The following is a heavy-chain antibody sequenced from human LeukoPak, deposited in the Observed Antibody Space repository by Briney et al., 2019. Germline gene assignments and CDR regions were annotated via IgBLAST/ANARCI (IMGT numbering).Heavy chain of an antibody. J-gene: IGHJ6*03. CDR1: GYTFTGYY. D-gene: IGHD5-24*01. CDR2: INPNSGGT. CDR3: ASLVEMATKPKPGYYYMDV. Sequence: EASVKVSCKASGYTFTGYYMHWVRQAPGQGLEWMGRINPNSGGTNYAQKFQGRVTMTRDTSISTAYMELSRLRSDDTAVYYCASLVEMATKPKPGYYYMDVWGKGTTVTVSS. V-gene: IGHV1-2*06.